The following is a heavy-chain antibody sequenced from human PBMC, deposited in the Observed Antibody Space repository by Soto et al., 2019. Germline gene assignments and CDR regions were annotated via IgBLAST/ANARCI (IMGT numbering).Heavy chain of an antibody. CDR2: AYYRSQWYY. CDR1: GDSVSSNSAA. Sequence: SQTLSLTCAISGDSVSSNSAAWNWIRQSPSRGLEWLGRAYYRSQWYYDSAVSVRSRITVIPDTSKNQFSLRLNSVTPEDTAVYYCTKQKGDSRPYNGLDVWGQGTTVPVSS. J-gene: IGHJ6*02. CDR3: TKQKGDSRPYNGLDV. D-gene: IGHD2-21*02. V-gene: IGHV6-1*01.